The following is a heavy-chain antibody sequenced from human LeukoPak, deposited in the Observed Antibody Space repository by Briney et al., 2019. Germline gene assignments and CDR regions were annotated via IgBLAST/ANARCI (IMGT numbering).Heavy chain of an antibody. CDR3: ARDRGNVATYDIGY. V-gene: IGHV4-4*07. Sequence: SETLSLTCTVSVGSISTYYWSWIRQSAGKGLEWIGSIYTSGDTNYNPSLKSRVTLSLDKSKNQFFLQLTSVTAADTAVYYCARDRGNVATYDIGYWGQGTPVTVSS. D-gene: IGHD5-12*01. J-gene: IGHJ4*02. CDR2: IYTSGDT. CDR1: VGSISTYY.